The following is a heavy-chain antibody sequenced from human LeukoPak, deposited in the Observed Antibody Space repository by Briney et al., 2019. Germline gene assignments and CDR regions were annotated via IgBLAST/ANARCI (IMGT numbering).Heavy chain of an antibody. V-gene: IGHV3-48*02. Sequence: PGGSLTPSRPLDAFTLTIFCIESYSQAPGKGLEWVSYISSSSNTIYYADSVKGRFTISRDNAKNSLYLQMNRLTDEDTAVYYCACELRTRLHLFVQATQSGGQETMVTVSS. CDR3: ACELRTRLHLFVQATQS. CDR2: ISSSSNTI. D-gene: IGHD1-26*01. CDR1: AFTLTIFC. J-gene: IGHJ3*01.